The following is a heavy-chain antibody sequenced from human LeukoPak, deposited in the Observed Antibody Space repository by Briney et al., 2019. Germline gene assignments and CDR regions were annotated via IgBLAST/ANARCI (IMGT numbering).Heavy chain of an antibody. CDR1: GGSISSYY. CDR3: ARAGYSSSWYYFQH. V-gene: IGHV4-4*07. CDR2: IYTSGST. D-gene: IGHD6-13*01. J-gene: IGHJ1*01. Sequence: PSETLSLTCTVSGGSISSYYWSWIRQPAGKGLEWIGRIYTSGSTNYNPSLKSRVTMSVDTSKNQFSLKLSSVTAADTAVYYCARAGYSSSWYYFQHWGQGTLVTVSS.